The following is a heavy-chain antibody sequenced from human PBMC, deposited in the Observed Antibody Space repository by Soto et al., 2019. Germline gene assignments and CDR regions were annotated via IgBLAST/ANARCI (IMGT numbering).Heavy chain of an antibody. V-gene: IGHV1-2*02. D-gene: IGHD5-12*01. Sequence: VKVSCKASGYTFTGYYMHWVRQAPGQGLEWMGWINPNSGGTNYAQKFQGRVTMTRDTSISTAYMELSRLRSDDTAVYYCAGDIVATTEDVWYYYYGMDVWGQGTTVTVSS. J-gene: IGHJ6*02. CDR2: INPNSGGT. CDR3: AGDIVATTEDVWYYYYGMDV. CDR1: GYTFTGYY.